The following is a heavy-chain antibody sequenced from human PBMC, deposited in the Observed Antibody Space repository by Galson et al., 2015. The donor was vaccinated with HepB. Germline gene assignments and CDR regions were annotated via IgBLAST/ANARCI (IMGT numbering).Heavy chain of an antibody. CDR2: ISSSSSTI. CDR1: GFTFSSYS. J-gene: IGHJ5*02. V-gene: IGHV3-48*04. CDR3: ARGGIQLWFDNWFDP. D-gene: IGHD5-18*01. Sequence: SLRLSCAASGFTFSSYSMNWVRQAPGKGLEWVSYISSSSSTIYYADSVKGRFTISRDNAKNSLYLQMNSLRAEDTAVYYCARGGIQLWFDNWFDPWGRGTLVTVSS.